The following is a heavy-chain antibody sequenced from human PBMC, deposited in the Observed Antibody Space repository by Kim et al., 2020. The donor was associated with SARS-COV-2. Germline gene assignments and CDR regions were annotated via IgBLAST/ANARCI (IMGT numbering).Heavy chain of an antibody. J-gene: IGHJ4*02. V-gene: IGHV3-23*01. Sequence: ADSVKGRFTISRDDSKNTFYLQMSRLRAEDTAVYYCAKEPQKSSWYYFDYWGQGALVTVSS. D-gene: IGHD6-13*01. CDR3: AKEPQKSSWYYFDY.